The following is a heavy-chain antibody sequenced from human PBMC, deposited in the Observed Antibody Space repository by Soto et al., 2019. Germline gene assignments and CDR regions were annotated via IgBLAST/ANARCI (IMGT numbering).Heavy chain of an antibody. J-gene: IGHJ4*02. CDR1: GYSFTSYA. CDR2: ISAYNGNT. D-gene: IGHD3-16*01. CDR3: ARDHGGGITFE. V-gene: IGHV1-18*01. Sequence: QVQLVQSGAEVKKPGASVKVSCKASGYSFTSYAISWVRQAPGQGLEWMGWISAYNGNTKYAQKLQGRFTRTTDPSTSSAYLELRSLRSDETALYYWARDHGGGITFEWSQGTQGTVSS.